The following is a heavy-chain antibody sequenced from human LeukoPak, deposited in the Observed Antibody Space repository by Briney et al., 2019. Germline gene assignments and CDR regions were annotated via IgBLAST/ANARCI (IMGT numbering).Heavy chain of an antibody. V-gene: IGHV3-7*01. Sequence: PGGSLRLSCAASEFTFSTYLMTWVRQAPGKGLEWVANIKQDGSEKYYADSVRGRFTISRDNGKKSLHLQMNSLRVEDTAVYYCAGERPSSSWYDFWGQGTLVTVSS. D-gene: IGHD6-13*01. CDR3: AGERPSSSWYDF. CDR2: IKQDGSEK. CDR1: EFTFSTYL. J-gene: IGHJ5*01.